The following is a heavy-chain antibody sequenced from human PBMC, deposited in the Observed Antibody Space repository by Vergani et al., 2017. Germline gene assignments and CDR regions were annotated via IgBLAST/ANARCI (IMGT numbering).Heavy chain of an antibody. D-gene: IGHD2-2*01. Sequence: QVQLQESGPGLVKPSETLSLTCTVSGGSISSYYWSWIRPPPGKGLEWIGYIYYSGSTNYNPSLQSRVTISVDTSKNQFSLKLSSVTAADTAVYYCARGQDIVVVPAAMHKPFDLWGRGTLVTVSS. CDR1: GGSISSYY. V-gene: IGHV4-59*01. CDR2: IYYSGST. J-gene: IGHJ2*01. CDR3: ARGQDIVVVPAAMHKPFDL.